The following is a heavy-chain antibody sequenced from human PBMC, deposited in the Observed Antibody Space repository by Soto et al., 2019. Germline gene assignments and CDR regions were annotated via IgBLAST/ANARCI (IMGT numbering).Heavy chain of an antibody. CDR2: INPSGGST. Sequence: XSVKVSCRASGYTFTSYYMHWVRQAPGQGLEWMGIINPSGGSTSYAQKFQGRVTMTRDTSTSTVYMELSSLRSEDTAVYYCARVGYYYDSSGYPDAFDIWGRGTMVTVSS. CDR3: ARVGYYYDSSGYPDAFDI. J-gene: IGHJ3*02. CDR1: GYTFTSYY. D-gene: IGHD3-22*01. V-gene: IGHV1-46*01.